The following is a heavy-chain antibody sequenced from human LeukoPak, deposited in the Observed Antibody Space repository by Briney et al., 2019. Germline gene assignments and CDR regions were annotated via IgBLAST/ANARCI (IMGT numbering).Heavy chain of an antibody. V-gene: IGHV3-23*01. CDR2: ITDSGGST. CDR1: GFTFSNYA. J-gene: IGHJ4*02. CDR3: AKSLAARWVIDY. Sequence: GGSLRLSCAASGFTFSNYAMNWVRQAPGKGLEWVSVITDSGGSTSYADSVKGRFTIFRDNSENTLYLQMNTLRAEDTAIYFCAKSLAARWVIDYWGQGTLVTVSS. D-gene: IGHD6-25*01.